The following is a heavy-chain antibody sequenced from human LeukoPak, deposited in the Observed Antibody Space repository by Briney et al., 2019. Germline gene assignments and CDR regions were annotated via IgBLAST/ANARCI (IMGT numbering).Heavy chain of an antibody. D-gene: IGHD5-18*01. CDR3: ARALSYSYGSMDF. CDR1: IFTFSSYS. Sequence: GGSLRLSCAASIFTFSSYSMNWVRQAPGKGLEWVSSISSGSKYIYNADSVKGRFTISRDNAKNSLYLQMNSLRAEDTAVYYCARALSYSYGSMDFWGQGTLVIVSS. CDR2: ISSGSKYI. V-gene: IGHV3-21*01. J-gene: IGHJ4*02.